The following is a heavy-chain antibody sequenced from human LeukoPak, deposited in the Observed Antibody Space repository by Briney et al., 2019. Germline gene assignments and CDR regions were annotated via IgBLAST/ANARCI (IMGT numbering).Heavy chain of an antibody. D-gene: IGHD5-18*01. CDR1: GGSFTGYH. V-gene: IGHV4-34*01. CDR2: INHSGST. J-gene: IGHJ5*02. CDR3: ARHRLQLWLRQDWFDP. Sequence: SETLSLTCAVYGGSFTGYHWSWIRQPPGRGLEWIGKINHSGSTDCNPSLKSRVAISVDTSKNQFSLRLNSVTAADTAVYYCARHRLQLWLRQDWFDPWGQGTLVTVSS.